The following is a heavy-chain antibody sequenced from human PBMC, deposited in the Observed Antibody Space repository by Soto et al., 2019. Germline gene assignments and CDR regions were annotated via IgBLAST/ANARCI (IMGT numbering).Heavy chain of an antibody. D-gene: IGHD3-22*01. CDR3: ARDSEYYYYSSVPHKYFDY. CDR1: GGTFSSDA. J-gene: IGHJ4*02. CDR2: IIPIFGTA. Sequence: QVQLVQSGAEVKKPGSSVKVSCKASGGTFSSDASSWVRQAPGQVLEWMGGIIPIFGTANYAQKFQGRGTITADESTSTAYMELSSLRSEDTAVYYCARDSEYYYYSSVPHKYFDYWGQGTLVTVSS. V-gene: IGHV1-69*01.